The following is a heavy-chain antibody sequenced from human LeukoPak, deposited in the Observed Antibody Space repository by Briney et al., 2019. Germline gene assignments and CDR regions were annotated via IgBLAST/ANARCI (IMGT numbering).Heavy chain of an antibody. CDR1: GGSISSYY. J-gene: IGHJ3*02. D-gene: IGHD2-2*01. Sequence: SETPSLTRTVSGGSISSYYWSWIRHPAGEGLEWIGRIYTSGSTNYNPSLKSRVTMSVDTSKNQFSLKLSSVTAADTAVYYCARSVDEYCSSTSCLYAFDIWGQGTMVTVSS. CDR3: ARSVDEYCSSTSCLYAFDI. V-gene: IGHV4-4*07. CDR2: IYTSGST.